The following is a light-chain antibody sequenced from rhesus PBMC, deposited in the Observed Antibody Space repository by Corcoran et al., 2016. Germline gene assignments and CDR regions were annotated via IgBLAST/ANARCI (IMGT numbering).Light chain of an antibody. Sequence: DIQMTQSPSSLSSSVGDRVTITCQASQSLSNYLNWYQQKPGKIPKLLIYRASSFKSGIPSRFSGSGSGTDFPLTISSLQPEDFATYFCQQGYSYPYSFGQGTKVEIK. V-gene: IGKV1S9*01. CDR2: RAS. CDR3: QQGYSYPYS. CDR1: QSLSNY. J-gene: IGKJ2*01.